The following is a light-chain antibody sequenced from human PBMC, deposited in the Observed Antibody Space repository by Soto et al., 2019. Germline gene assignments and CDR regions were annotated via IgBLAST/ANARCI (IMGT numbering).Light chain of an antibody. V-gene: IGKV1-39*01. CDR2: GAY. Sequence: DIQMTQYPSSLSASVGDRVTITCRASQSISNSVKWYQRKLGKVPKVLIYGAYSLQSGVPSRFSVSGSGTDFTLTSSSLQPEDFATYYCQESYTALWGTFGEGTKV. CDR3: QESYTALWGT. J-gene: IGKJ1*01. CDR1: QSISNS.